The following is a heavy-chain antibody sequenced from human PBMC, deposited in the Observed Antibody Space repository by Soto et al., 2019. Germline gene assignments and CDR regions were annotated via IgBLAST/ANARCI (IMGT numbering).Heavy chain of an antibody. CDR3: ARSDNWNYLYGVEV. Sequence: SETLSLTCAFNVGSLSGYYWSCIRHSPGKGLEWIGEINHRGSSDYNPSLKSRVTLSIAASMNHVTLELTSVTAADTAVYYCARSDNWNYLYGVEVWGQGTAVSVSS. D-gene: IGHD1-1*01. CDR2: INHRGSS. V-gene: IGHV4-34*01. J-gene: IGHJ6*01. CDR1: VGSLSGYY.